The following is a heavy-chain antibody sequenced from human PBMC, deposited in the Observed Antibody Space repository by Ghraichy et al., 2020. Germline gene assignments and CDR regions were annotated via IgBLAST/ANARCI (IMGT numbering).Heavy chain of an antibody. CDR3: AAESGRYSGYDSGSRGIGYCSGGSCYRGMDV. J-gene: IGHJ6*02. D-gene: IGHD2-15*01. CDR2: IVVGSGNT. CDR1: GFTFTSSA. V-gene: IGHV1-58*01. Sequence: SVKVSCKASGFTFTSSAVQWVRQARGQRLEWIGWIVVGSGNTNYAQKFQERVTITRDMSTSTAYMELSSLRSEDTAVYYCAAESGRYSGYDSGSRGIGYCSGGSCYRGMDVWSQGTTVTVSS.